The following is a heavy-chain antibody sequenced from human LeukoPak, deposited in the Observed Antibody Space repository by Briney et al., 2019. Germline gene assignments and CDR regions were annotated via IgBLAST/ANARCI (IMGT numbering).Heavy chain of an antibody. CDR3: ARHRSGWLQSSFDY. J-gene: IGHJ4*02. CDR1: GGSISGYY. CDR2: IFYSGST. D-gene: IGHD5-24*01. Sequence: NPSETLSLTCTVSGGSISGYYWSWIRQPPGKGLEWIGYIFYSGSTNYNPSLKSRVTISVDTSKNQFSLKLSSVTAADTAVYYCARHRSGWLQSSFDYWGQGTLVTVSS. V-gene: IGHV4-59*08.